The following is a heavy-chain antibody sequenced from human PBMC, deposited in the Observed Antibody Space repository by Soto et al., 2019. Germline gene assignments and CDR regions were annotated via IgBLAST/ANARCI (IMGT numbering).Heavy chain of an antibody. J-gene: IGHJ4*02. Sequence: GGSLRLSCAASGFTFISDSMNWVRQAPGKGLEWVSSISSSSSYIYYADSVKGRFTISRDNAKNSLYLQMNSLRAEDTAVYYCARAIAVAGTLDYWGQGTLVTVSS. D-gene: IGHD6-19*01. V-gene: IGHV3-21*01. CDR3: ARAIAVAGTLDY. CDR2: ISSSSSYI. CDR1: GFTFISDS.